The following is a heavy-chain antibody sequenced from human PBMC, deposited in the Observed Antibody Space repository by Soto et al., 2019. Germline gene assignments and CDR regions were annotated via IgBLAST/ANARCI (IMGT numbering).Heavy chain of an antibody. CDR1: GDSVSSNSAA. J-gene: IGHJ3*02. Sequence: QSQTLSLTCAISGDSVSSNSAAWNWIRQSPSRGLEWLGRTYYRSKWYNEYAVSVKSRITINPDKSKNQFSLQLNSVTPEDTAVYYCARSFHPLVVPKGGDAFDIWGQGTMVTVSS. V-gene: IGHV6-1*01. CDR3: ARSFHPLVVPKGGDAFDI. D-gene: IGHD3-22*01. CDR2: TYYRSKWYN.